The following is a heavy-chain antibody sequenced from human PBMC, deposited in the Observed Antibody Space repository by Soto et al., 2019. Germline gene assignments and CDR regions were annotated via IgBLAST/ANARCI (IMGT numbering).Heavy chain of an antibody. CDR2: MNPDGSTR. Sequence: EVQLVESGGDLVQPGGSLRLSCEASGFTFSSNWMHWVRQVPGKGLVWVSRMNPDGSTRGYADSVKGRFTISRDNARNTVLLQMSSLSAEDTAVYYCARGGEVGAGQYYLDDSCVQGTLVTVSS. V-gene: IGHV3-74*01. CDR1: GFTFSSNW. CDR3: ARGGEVGAGQYYLDDS. J-gene: IGHJ4*02. D-gene: IGHD2-21*01.